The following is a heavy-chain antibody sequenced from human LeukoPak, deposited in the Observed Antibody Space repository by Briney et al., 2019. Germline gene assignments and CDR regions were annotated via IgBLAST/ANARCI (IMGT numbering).Heavy chain of an antibody. CDR2: IIPIFGTA. Sequence: GGIIPIFGTANYAQKFQGRVTITADESTSTAYMELSSLRSEDTALYYCARASRYSNPDVWGQGTTATVSS. D-gene: IGHD4-11*01. CDR3: ARASRYSNPDV. J-gene: IGHJ6*02. V-gene: IGHV1-69*01.